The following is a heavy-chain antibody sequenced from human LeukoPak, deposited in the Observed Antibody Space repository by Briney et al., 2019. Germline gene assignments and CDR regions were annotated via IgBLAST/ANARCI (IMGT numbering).Heavy chain of an antibody. CDR3: AKWGDYDVLTGYYVPDY. CDR1: GFTFSNYA. CDR2: ILGSGGST. J-gene: IGHJ4*02. D-gene: IGHD3-9*01. Sequence: GASLRLSCAASGFTFSNYAMSWVRQAPGKGLEWVSAILGSGGSTYYADSVKGRFTVSRDNSKSTLYLQMNSLRAEDTALYYCAKWGDYDVLTGYYVPDYWGQGTLVTVSS. V-gene: IGHV3-23*01.